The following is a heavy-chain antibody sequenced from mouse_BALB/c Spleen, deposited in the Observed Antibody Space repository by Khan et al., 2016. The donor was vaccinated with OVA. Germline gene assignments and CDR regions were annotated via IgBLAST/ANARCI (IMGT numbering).Heavy chain of an antibody. CDR3: AREEALYYFDY. D-gene: IGHD3-2*02. J-gene: IGHJ2*01. CDR2: IYPGTDNT. V-gene: IGHV1-76*01. Sequence: VQLKQSGAELVRPGTSVKLSCKTSGYIFTSYWIHWVKQRPGQGLEWIARIYPGTDNTYYSEKFKDKATLTADKSSSTAYLQLSSLKSEDSAVFFCAREEALYYFDYWGQGTTLTVSS. CDR1: GYIFTSYW.